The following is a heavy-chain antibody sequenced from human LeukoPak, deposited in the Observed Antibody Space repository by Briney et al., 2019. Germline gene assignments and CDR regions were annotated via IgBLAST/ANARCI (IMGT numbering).Heavy chain of an antibody. D-gene: IGHD3-22*01. Sequence: SETLSLTCTVSGGSISSYYWSWIRQPPGKGLEWIGYVYYSGSTNYNPSLKSRVTISVDTSKNQFSLKLSSVTAADTAVYYCAREGRNYYDSSGYWLAFDIWGQGTMVTVSS. CDR1: GGSISSYY. CDR2: VYYSGST. V-gene: IGHV4-59*01. CDR3: AREGRNYYDSSGYWLAFDI. J-gene: IGHJ3*02.